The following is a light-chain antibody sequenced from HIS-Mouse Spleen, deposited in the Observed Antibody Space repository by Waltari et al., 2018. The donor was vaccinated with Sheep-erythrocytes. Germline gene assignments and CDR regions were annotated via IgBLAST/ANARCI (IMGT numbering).Light chain of an antibody. V-gene: IGLV2-23*01. CDR3: CSYAGSSTPWV. CDR2: EGS. J-gene: IGLJ3*02. Sequence: QSALPQPASVSGSPGQSITISCTGTSSDVASYNLVSWYQQHPGKAPKLMIYEGSKRPSGVSNRFSGSKSGNTASLTISGLQAEDEADYYCCSYAGSSTPWVFGGGTKLTVL. CDR1: SSDVASYNL.